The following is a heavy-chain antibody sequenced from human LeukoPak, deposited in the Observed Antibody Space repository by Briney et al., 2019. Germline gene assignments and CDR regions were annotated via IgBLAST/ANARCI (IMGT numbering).Heavy chain of an antibody. J-gene: IGHJ5*02. CDR2: INPNSGGT. CDR1: GYTFTGYY. V-gene: IGHV1-2*02. D-gene: IGHD4-11*01. CDR3: ARDRRTTYNWFDP. Sequence: ASVKVSCKASGYTFTGYYMHWVRQAPGQGLEWMGWINPNSGGTNYAQKFLGRVTMTRDTSISTAYMELSRLRSDDTAVYYCARDRRTTYNWFDPWGQGTLVTVSS.